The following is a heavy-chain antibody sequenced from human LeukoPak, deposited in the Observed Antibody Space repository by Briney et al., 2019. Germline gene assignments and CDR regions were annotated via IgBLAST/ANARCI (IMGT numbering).Heavy chain of an antibody. D-gene: IGHD3-16*02. CDR1: GFTFSSYS. Sequence: PGGSLRLSCVASGFTFSSYSMNWVRQAPGKGLEWVSSISSSSYIYYADSVKGRFTISRDNAKNSLYLQMNSLRAEDTAVYYCARDHLMITFGGVIAGAFDIWGQGTMVTVSS. V-gene: IGHV3-21*01. CDR3: ARDHLMITFGGVIAGAFDI. J-gene: IGHJ3*02. CDR2: ISSSSYI.